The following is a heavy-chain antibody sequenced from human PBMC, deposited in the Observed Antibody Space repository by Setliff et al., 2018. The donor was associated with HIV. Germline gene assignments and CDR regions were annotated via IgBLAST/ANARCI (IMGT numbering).Heavy chain of an antibody. D-gene: IGHD4-4*01. J-gene: IGHJ5*02. CDR3: ARSFGNSWSGDRPHNYFDP. Sequence: KTSETLSLTCSVSGVSISSSRFYWAWIRQSPGKGLEWIGSVFSTGSLYYNPSLRGRITISIDASENHFTLRLTSVTAKDTALYFCARSFGNSWSGDRPHNYFDPWGQGTLVTVSS. V-gene: IGHV4-39*02. CDR1: GVSISSSRFY. CDR2: VFSTGSL.